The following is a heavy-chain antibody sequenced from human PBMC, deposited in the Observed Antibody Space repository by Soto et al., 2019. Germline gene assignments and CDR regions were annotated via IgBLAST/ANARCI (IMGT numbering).Heavy chain of an antibody. Sequence: QVQLVQSGAEVKKPGASVKVSCKASGYTFTGYYMHWVRQAPGQGLEWMGWINPNSGGTNYAQKFQGRVTMTRDTSISTAYMELSMLRSDDTAVDYCARDVAKRGTMIGSYFDPWGQGTLVTVSS. J-gene: IGHJ5*02. CDR1: GYTFTGYY. CDR3: ARDVAKRGTMIGSYFDP. V-gene: IGHV1-2*02. CDR2: INPNSGGT. D-gene: IGHD3-22*01.